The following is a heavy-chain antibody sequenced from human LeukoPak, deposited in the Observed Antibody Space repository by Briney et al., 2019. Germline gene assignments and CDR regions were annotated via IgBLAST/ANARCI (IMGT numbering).Heavy chain of an antibody. CDR2: IYPGDSDT. D-gene: IGHD3-10*01. Sequence: ETLSLTCTVSGGSISSYYWSWIRQPPGKGLEWMGIIYPGDSDTRYSPSFQGQVTISADKSISTAYLQWSSLKASDTAMYYCARRFGYGSVYYFDYWGQGTLVTVSS. J-gene: IGHJ4*02. CDR3: ARRFGYGSVYYFDY. V-gene: IGHV5-51*01. CDR1: GGSISSYY.